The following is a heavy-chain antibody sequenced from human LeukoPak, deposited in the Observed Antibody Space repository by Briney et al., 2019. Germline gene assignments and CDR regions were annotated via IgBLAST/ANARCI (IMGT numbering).Heavy chain of an antibody. D-gene: IGHD2-2*01. V-gene: IGHV1-18*01. J-gene: IGHJ5*02. CDR2: ISANNGNT. CDR3: ARVGVVVPAAWFDP. Sequence: ASVKVSCKASGYSFFIFGISWVRRAPGQGLEWMGWISANNGNTNYAQNLQGRVTMTTDTSTSTAYMELRSLRSDDTAVYYCARVGVVVPAAWFDPWGQGTLVTVSS. CDR1: GYSFFIFG.